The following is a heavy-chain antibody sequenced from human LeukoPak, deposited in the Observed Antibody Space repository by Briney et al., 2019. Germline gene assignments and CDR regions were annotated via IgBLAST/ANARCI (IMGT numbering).Heavy chain of an antibody. J-gene: IGHJ4*02. Sequence: ETLSLTCTVSGCSITSYYWSWIRQPPGKGLEWVSAISGSGGSTYYADSVKGRFTISRDNSKNTLYLQMNSLRAEDTAVYYCAGSSGWYRWGYWGQGTLVTVSS. CDR2: ISGSGGST. CDR1: GCSITSYY. CDR3: AGSSGWYRWGY. V-gene: IGHV3-23*01. D-gene: IGHD6-19*01.